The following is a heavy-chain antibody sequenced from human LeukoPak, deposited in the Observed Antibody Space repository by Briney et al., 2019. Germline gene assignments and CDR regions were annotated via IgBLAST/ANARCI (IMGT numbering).Heavy chain of an antibody. Sequence: PGGSLRLSCAASGFTFSTYAMHWVRQAPGKGLEWVSGISWNSGSIGYADSVKGRFTISRDNAKNSLYLQMNSLRAEDTALYYCAKDMGYSSSWYITGYFDYWGQGTLVTVSS. CDR1: GFTFSTYA. CDR3: AKDMGYSSSWYITGYFDY. J-gene: IGHJ4*02. CDR2: ISWNSGSI. V-gene: IGHV3-9*01. D-gene: IGHD6-13*01.